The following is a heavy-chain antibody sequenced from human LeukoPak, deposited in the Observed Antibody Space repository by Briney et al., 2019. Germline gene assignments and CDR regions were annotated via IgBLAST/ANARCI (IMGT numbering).Heavy chain of an antibody. J-gene: IGHJ6*03. D-gene: IGHD2-15*01. CDR1: GFTVSSNY. CDR3: AKNGDRGAYCSGGSCYPYYHYNMDV. Sequence: GGSLRLSCAASGFTVSSNYMSWVRQAPGKGLEWVSVIYSGGSTYYADSVKGRFTISRDNSKSTLYIQMNSLRAEDTAIYYCAKNGDRGAYCSGGSCYPYYHYNMDVWGKGTTVTISS. CDR2: IYSGGST. V-gene: IGHV3-53*01.